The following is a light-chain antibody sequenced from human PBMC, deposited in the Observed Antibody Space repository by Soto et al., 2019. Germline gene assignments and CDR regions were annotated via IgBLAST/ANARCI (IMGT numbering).Light chain of an antibody. V-gene: IGKV3-15*01. Sequence: EIVMTQSPATLSVSPGERATLSCRASQSVSSNLAWYQQKPGQAPRLLIYGPSTRATGIPARFSGSGSGTEFTLTISSLQSEDSAVYYCQQFKSWPGTFGQGTKVEIK. CDR3: QQFKSWPGT. CDR2: GPS. CDR1: QSVSSN. J-gene: IGKJ1*01.